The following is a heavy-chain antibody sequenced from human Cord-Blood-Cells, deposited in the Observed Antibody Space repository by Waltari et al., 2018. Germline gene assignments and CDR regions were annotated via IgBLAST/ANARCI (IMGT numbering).Heavy chain of an antibody. CDR3: ARESPYGSGSYYFDY. Sequence: QVQLQESGPGLVKPSQTLSLTCTVSGGPISSGSYYWSWLRQPAGKGLGWIGYIYTSGSTNYNPSLKSRVTISVDTSKNQFSLKLSSVTAADTAVYYCARESPYGSGSYYFDYWGQGTLVTVSS. D-gene: IGHD3-10*01. J-gene: IGHJ4*02. V-gene: IGHV4-61*09. CDR1: GGPISSGSYY. CDR2: IYTSGST.